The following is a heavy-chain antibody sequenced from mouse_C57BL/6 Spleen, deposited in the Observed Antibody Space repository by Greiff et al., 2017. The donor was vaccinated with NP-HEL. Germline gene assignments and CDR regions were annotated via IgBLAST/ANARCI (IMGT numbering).Heavy chain of an antibody. J-gene: IGHJ3*01. CDR1: GFSLTSYG. V-gene: IGHV2-2*01. CDR2: IWSGGST. Sequence: VQLQQSGPGLVQPSQSLSITCTVSGFSLTSYGVHWVRQSPGKGLEWLGVIWSGGSTDYNAAFISRLSISKDNSKSQVFFKMNSLQADDTAIYYCASPLLLRYTLFAYWGQGTLVTVSA. CDR3: ASPLLLRYTLFAY. D-gene: IGHD1-1*01.